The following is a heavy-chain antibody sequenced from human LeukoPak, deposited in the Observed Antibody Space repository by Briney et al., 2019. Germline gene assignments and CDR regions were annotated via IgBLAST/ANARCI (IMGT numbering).Heavy chain of an antibody. D-gene: IGHD3-10*01. J-gene: IGHJ6*02. CDR2: ISYDGSNK. Sequence: GGSLRLSCAASGFTFSSYGMHWVRQAPGKGLEWVAVISYDGSNKYYADSVKGRFTISRDNSKNTLYLQMNSLRAEDTAVYYCAKDRDYYGSGGGMDVWGQGTTVTVSS. CDR3: AKDRDYYGSGGGMDV. V-gene: IGHV3-30*18. CDR1: GFTFSSYG.